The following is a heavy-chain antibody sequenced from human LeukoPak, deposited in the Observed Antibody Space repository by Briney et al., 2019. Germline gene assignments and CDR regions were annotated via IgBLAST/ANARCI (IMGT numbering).Heavy chain of an antibody. CDR3: ARVDESSGYSFDY. Sequence: SETLSLTCAVYGGSFSGYYWSWIRQPPGKGLEWIGEINHSGSTNYNPSLKSRVTISVDTSKNQFSLKLSSVTAADTAVYYCARVDESSGYSFDYWGQGTLVTVSS. J-gene: IGHJ4*02. CDR2: INHSGST. V-gene: IGHV4-34*01. D-gene: IGHD3-22*01. CDR1: GGSFSGYY.